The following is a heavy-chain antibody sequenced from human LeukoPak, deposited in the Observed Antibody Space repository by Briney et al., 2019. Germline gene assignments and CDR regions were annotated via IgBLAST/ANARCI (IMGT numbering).Heavy chain of an antibody. D-gene: IGHD2-2*01. J-gene: IGHJ6*02. CDR3: ARLALSGCSSTSCYDDPYYYYGMDV. CDR2: IYYSGST. V-gene: IGHV4-39*01. Sequence: SETLSLTCTVFGGSISSSSYYWGWIRQPPGKGLEWIGSIYYSGSTYYNPSLKSRVTISVDTSKNQFSLKLSSVTAADTAVYYCARLALSGCSSTSCYDDPYYYYGMDVWGQGTTVTVSS. CDR1: GGSISSSSYY.